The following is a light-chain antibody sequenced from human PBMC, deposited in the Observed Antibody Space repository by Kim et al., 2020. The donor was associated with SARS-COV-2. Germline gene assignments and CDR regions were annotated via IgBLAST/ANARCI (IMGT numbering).Light chain of an antibody. Sequence: SASVGDRVTITCRASQSISTWLAWYQQQPGKPPKLLIYKTSILQRGVSSRFSGSGSGTEFTLTITSLQPDDFATYYCQQYDAFPSFGQGTKVDIK. CDR1: QSISTW. CDR3: QQYDAFPS. V-gene: IGKV1-5*03. CDR2: KTS. J-gene: IGKJ2*01.